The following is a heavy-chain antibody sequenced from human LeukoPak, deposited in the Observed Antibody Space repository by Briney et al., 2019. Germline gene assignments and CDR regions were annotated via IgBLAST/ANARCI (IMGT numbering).Heavy chain of an antibody. J-gene: IGHJ4*02. V-gene: IGHV4-39*01. CDR3: ARHCSSTSCYDY. D-gene: IGHD2-2*01. CDR2: IYYSGST. Sequence: SETLSLTCTVSGGPISSSSYYWGWIRQPPGKGLEWIGSIYYSGSTYYNPSLKSRVTISVDTSKNQFSLKLSSVTAADTAVYYRARHCSSTSCYDYWGQGTLVTVSS. CDR1: GGPISSSSYY.